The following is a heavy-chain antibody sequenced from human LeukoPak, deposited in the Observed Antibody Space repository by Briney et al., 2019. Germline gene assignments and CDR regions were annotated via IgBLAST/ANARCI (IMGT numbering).Heavy chain of an antibody. V-gene: IGHV4-39*01. D-gene: IGHD3-10*01. CDR2: INHSGST. CDR3: ARHVVLYYYGSGPRGWFDP. Sequence: PSQTLSLTCTVSGGSISSGSYYWSWIRQPPGKGLEWIGEINHSGSTNYNPSLKSRVTISVDTSKNQFSLKLSSVTAADTAVYYCARHVVLYYYGSGPRGWFDPWGQGTLVTVSS. CDR1: GGSISSGSYY. J-gene: IGHJ5*02.